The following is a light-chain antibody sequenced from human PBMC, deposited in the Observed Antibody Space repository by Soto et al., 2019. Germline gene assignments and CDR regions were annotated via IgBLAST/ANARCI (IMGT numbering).Light chain of an antibody. J-gene: IGKJ1*01. V-gene: IGKV1-5*01. CDR3: QQYNTCWT. CDR1: QGISTC. Sequence: AATVEGVTNTCRASQGISTCLAWYQQKPGKAPKLLIYEASTLETGVPSRFSGTGSGTEFTLSITSLQPEDFATYYCQQYNTCWTFGQGTKVDI. CDR2: EAS.